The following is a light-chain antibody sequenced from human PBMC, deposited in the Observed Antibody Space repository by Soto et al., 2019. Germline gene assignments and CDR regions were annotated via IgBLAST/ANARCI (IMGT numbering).Light chain of an antibody. V-gene: IGKV3-11*01. CDR3: QQRTDWPRT. CDR2: DAS. CDR1: QTAFSNY. Sequence: EIVLTQSPGTLSLSPGESATLSCRATQTAFSNYIGWYQQKPGQAPSLLIYDASNRATGVPARFSGSGSGTDFTLTISRLEPADFAVYYCQQRTDWPRTFGQGTKVDIK. J-gene: IGKJ1*01.